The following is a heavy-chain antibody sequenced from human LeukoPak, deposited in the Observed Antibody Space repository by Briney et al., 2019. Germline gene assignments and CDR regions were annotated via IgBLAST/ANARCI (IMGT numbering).Heavy chain of an antibody. Sequence: WASVKVSCKASGYTFTSYYMHWVRQAPGQGLEWMGIINPSGGSTSYAQKFQGRVTMTRDTSISTAYMELSRLRSDDTAVYYCARMYYYDSSGYYYDAFDIWGQGTMVTVSS. CDR2: INPSGGST. CDR1: GYTFTSYY. D-gene: IGHD3-22*01. J-gene: IGHJ3*02. CDR3: ARMYYYDSSGYYYDAFDI. V-gene: IGHV1-46*01.